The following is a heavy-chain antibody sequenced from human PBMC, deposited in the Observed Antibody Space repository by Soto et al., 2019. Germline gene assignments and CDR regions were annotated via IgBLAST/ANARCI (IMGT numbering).Heavy chain of an antibody. J-gene: IGHJ4*02. CDR2: INSDGTST. V-gene: IGHV3-74*03. CDR3: VRDNYGVDY. Sequence: PGGSLRLSCTAXGFTLSRYYMHWVRQAPGKGLVWVSHINSDGTSTTLADSVKGRFTISRDNAKNTLYLQMNSLRVEDTAMYYCVRDNYGVDYWGRGTLVTVSS. D-gene: IGHD3-16*01. CDR1: GFTLSRYY.